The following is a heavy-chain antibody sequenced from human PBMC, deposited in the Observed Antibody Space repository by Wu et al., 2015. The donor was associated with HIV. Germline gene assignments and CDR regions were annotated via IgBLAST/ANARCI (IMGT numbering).Heavy chain of an antibody. CDR1: GYTFTGYY. CDR3: ARDGYSSSWYYYYYGMDV. Sequence: QVQLVQSGAEVKKPGASVKVSCKASGYTFTGYYMHWVRQAPGQGLEWMGWINPNSGGTNYAQKFQGRVTMTRDTSISTAYMELSRLRSDDTAVYYCARDGYSSSWYYYYYGMDVWGQGPRSPSP. D-gene: IGHD6-13*01. V-gene: IGHV1-2*02. CDR2: INPNSGGT. J-gene: IGHJ6*02.